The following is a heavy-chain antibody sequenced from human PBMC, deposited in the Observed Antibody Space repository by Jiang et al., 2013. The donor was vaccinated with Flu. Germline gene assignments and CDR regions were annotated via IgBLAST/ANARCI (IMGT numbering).Heavy chain of an antibody. J-gene: IGHJ4*02. CDR3: APDLSVY. V-gene: IGHV3-23*04. Sequence: LVESGGGLVQPGGSLRLSCAASGFTFSGYAMMWVRQAPGKGLEWVSAISGSGVSTYYADSVKGRFTISRDNSKNTLYLQMNSLRPEDTAVYYCAPDLSVYWGQGTLVTVSS. CDR1: GFTFSGYA. CDR2: ISGSGVST.